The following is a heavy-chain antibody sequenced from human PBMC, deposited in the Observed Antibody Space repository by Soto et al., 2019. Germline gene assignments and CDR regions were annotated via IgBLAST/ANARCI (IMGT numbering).Heavy chain of an antibody. J-gene: IGHJ6*03. V-gene: IGHV3-11*01. D-gene: IGHD4-4*01. CDR1: GFTFSDYY. CDR2: ISSSGSTI. Sequence: QVQLVESGGGLVKPGGSLRLSCAASGFTFSDYYMSWIRQAPGKGLEWVSYISSSGSTIYYADSVKGRFTISRDNAKNSLYLQMNSLRAEDTAVYYCARADYSNYSPIRYYYYYMDVWGKGTTVTGSS. CDR3: ARADYSNYSPIRYYYYYMDV.